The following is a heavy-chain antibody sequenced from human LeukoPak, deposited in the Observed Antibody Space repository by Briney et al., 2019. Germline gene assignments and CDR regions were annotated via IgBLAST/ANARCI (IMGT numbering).Heavy chain of an antibody. J-gene: IGHJ5*02. D-gene: IGHD2-2*01. CDR2: IKQDGSEK. Sequence: GGSLRLSCAASGFTFSSYWMSWVRQARGKGLEWVANIKQDGSEKYYVDSVKGRFTISRDNAKNSLYLQINSLRAEDTAVYYCARSCSSTSCYAVCFDPWGQETLVTVSS. V-gene: IGHV3-7*01. CDR3: ARSCSSTSCYAVCFDP. CDR1: GFTFSSYW.